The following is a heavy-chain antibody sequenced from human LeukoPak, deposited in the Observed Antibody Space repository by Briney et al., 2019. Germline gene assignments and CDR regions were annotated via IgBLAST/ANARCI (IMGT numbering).Heavy chain of an antibody. CDR2: MNPDTGDT. J-gene: IGHJ4*02. Sequence: ASVRVSCKASGYTFTAYDINWVRQATGQRREWMGWMNPDTGDTGYAQKLQGRVIMTRDTSIDTAYMELSGLTSEDTAVYYCTRGSLSGSSRDYWGQGALVTVSS. D-gene: IGHD1-26*01. CDR1: GYTFTAYD. CDR3: TRGSLSGSSRDY. V-gene: IGHV1-8*01.